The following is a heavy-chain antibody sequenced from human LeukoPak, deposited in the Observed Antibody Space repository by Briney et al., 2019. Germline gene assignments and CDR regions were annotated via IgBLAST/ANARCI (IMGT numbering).Heavy chain of an antibody. J-gene: IGHJ1*01. CDR3: ARALYYDSCRYHTSSYYYFQH. D-gene: IGHD3-22*01. V-gene: IGHV1-2*02. CDR1: GYTFTSYY. Sequence: ASVKVPCKASGYTFTSYYLHWGGQAPGKGLEWMGWINPNSGGTNYAQKFQGRVTMTRDTSISTAYMELSRLRSDDTAEYYCARALYYDSCRYHTSSYYYFQHWGQGTLVTVSS. CDR2: INPNSGGT.